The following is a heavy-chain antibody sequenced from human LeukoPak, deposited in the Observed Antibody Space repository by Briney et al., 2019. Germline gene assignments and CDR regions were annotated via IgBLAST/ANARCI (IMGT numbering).Heavy chain of an antibody. Sequence: PGGSLRLSCAASGFTFSCYAINWVRQAPGQGLEWVAVTSYDDGEKKYADSVKGRFTISRDNSASTLYLEMSSLRAEDTAVYYCASGSWSTIDCVWGQGTLVTVSS. J-gene: IGHJ4*02. CDR3: ASGSWSTIDCV. CDR1: GFTFSCYA. D-gene: IGHD2-21*01. CDR2: TSYDDGEK. V-gene: IGHV3-30*04.